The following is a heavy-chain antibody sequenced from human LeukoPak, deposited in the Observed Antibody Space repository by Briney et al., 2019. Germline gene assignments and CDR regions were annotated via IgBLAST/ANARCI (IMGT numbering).Heavy chain of an antibody. D-gene: IGHD2-15*01. CDR2: IYYSGST. V-gene: IGHV4-30-4*01. CDR3: ARGEGHCSGGSCYGWFDP. Sequence: SQTLSLTCTVSGGSISSGDYYWSWIRQPPGKGLEWIGYIYYSGSTYYNPSLKSRVTISVDTSKNQFSLKLSSVTAADTAVYYCARGEGHCSGGSCYGWFDPWGQGTLVTVSS. J-gene: IGHJ5*02. CDR1: GGSISSGDYY.